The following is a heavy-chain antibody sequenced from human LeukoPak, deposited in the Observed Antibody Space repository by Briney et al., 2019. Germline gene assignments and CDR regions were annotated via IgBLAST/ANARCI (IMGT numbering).Heavy chain of an antibody. Sequence: TGGSLRLSCAASGFTFSNYAMNWVRRAPGKGLEWVSGITGSGGGTFYADSVKGRFTISRDNSRNTLFLQMNSLRAEDTAVYYCAKTVRGAIVGLDYWGQGTLVTVSS. D-gene: IGHD3-10*01. V-gene: IGHV3-23*01. CDR2: ITGSGGGT. J-gene: IGHJ4*02. CDR1: GFTFSNYA. CDR3: AKTVRGAIVGLDY.